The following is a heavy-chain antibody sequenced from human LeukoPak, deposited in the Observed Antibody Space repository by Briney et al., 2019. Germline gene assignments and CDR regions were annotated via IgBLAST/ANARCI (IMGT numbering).Heavy chain of an antibody. CDR3: ARGPPGIVARRGSFDY. CDR2: TNPNSGNT. CDR1: GYTFTSYD. D-gene: IGHD5-12*01. J-gene: IGHJ4*02. V-gene: IGHV1-8*01. Sequence: GASVKVSCKASGYTFTSYDINWVRQATGQGLEWMGWTNPNSGNTGYAQKFQGRVTMTRNTSISTAYMELSSLRSEDTAVYYCARGPPGIVARRGSFDYWGQGTLVTVSS.